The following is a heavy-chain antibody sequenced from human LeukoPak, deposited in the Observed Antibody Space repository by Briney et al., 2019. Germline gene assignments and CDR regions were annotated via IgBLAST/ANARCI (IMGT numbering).Heavy chain of an antibody. CDR2: IYHSGST. V-gene: IGHV4-38-2*02. D-gene: IGHD3-10*01. CDR1: GYSISSGYY. CDR3: ARDSLWFGELLYFY. Sequence: SGTLSLTCTVSGYSISSGYYWGWIRQPPGKGLEWIGSIYHSGSTYYNPSLKSRVTISVDTSKNQFSLKLSSVTAADTAVYYCARDSLWFGELLYFYWGQGTLVTVSS. J-gene: IGHJ4*02.